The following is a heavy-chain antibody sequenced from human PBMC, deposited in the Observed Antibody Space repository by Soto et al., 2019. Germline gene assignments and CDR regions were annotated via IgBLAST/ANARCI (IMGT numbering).Heavy chain of an antibody. J-gene: IGHJ5*02. CDR3: ARRAFYADSTGSYHVFDP. D-gene: IGHD3-22*01. V-gene: IGHV4-38-2*02. CDR2: IYQPGSGKLCHSPST. CDR1: DLTLLSAFF. Sequence: ETQSHTYKVPDLTLLSAFFCGWLRQPSGTGRRGIVSIYQPGSGKLCHSPSTYTNPSLDGRVAISVDTYKNEFFLKLTSVTATDTAVYFCARRAFYADSTGSYHVFDPWGQGTLVTVS.